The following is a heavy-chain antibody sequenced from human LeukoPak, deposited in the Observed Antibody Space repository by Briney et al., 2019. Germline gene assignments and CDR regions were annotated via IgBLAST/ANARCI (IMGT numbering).Heavy chain of an antibody. Sequence: GGSLRLSCIASGFTFSNFAIAWVRQAPGKGLEWVSGISWNGGTTGYADSVKGRFTISRDNAKNSLYLQMNSLRAEDTALYYCARDRSYGSFDYWGQGTQVTVSS. CDR1: GFTFSNFA. CDR3: ARDRSYGSFDY. CDR2: ISWNGGTT. J-gene: IGHJ4*02. V-gene: IGHV3-20*04. D-gene: IGHD5-18*01.